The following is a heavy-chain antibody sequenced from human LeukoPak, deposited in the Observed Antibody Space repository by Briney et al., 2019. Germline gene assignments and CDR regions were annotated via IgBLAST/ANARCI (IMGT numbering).Heavy chain of an antibody. D-gene: IGHD3-22*01. CDR3: ARDETYYYDSSGYDH. Sequence: GGSLRLSCAASGFTFSSYWMHWVRQAPGKGLVWVSRINSDGSSTSYADSVKGRFTISRDNAKNTLYLQMNSLRAEDTAVYYCARDETYYYDSSGYDHWGQGTLATVSS. CDR2: INSDGSST. V-gene: IGHV3-74*01. CDR1: GFTFSSYW. J-gene: IGHJ4*02.